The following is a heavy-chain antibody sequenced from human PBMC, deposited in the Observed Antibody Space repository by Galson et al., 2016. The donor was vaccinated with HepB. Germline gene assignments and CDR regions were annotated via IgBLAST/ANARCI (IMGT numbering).Heavy chain of an antibody. D-gene: IGHD4-23*01. CDR1: GFTFNTYD. CDR2: ISYDASKE. J-gene: IGHJ2*01. CDR3: AKVARGGGMTWYFDH. Sequence: SLRLSCAASGFTFNTYDMHWVRQAPGKGLEWVAVISYDASKEYFAESLKGRLTISRDNSENTLNLQMNNMKTEDTALYYCAKVARGGGMTWYFDHWGRGTQVTVSS. V-gene: IGHV3-30*18.